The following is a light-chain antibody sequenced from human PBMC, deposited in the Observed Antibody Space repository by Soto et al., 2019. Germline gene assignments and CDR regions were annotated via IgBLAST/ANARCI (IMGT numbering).Light chain of an antibody. Sequence: EIVLAQSPGTLSLSPGERATLSCWTSQSVGSSYLGWYQQKPGQAPRLLIYGTSTRATGTPDRFIGSGSGTEFTLTISRLEPEDLAVYYCQQYNISPATFGGGTKVDIK. J-gene: IGKJ4*01. V-gene: IGKV3-20*01. CDR1: QSVGSSY. CDR2: GTS. CDR3: QQYNISPAT.